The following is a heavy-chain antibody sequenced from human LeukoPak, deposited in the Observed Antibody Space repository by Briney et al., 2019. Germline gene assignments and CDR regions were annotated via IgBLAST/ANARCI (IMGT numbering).Heavy chain of an antibody. CDR1: GDSISSSGYY. V-gene: IGHV4-39*01. J-gene: IGHJ4*02. D-gene: IGHD2-21*02. CDR3: QIVVVTMLDY. Sequence: SETLSLTCTVSGDSISSSGYYWGWIRQPPGKGLEWIGSTYYSGSTYYNPSLKSRVTISVDTSKNQFSLKLSSVTAADTAVYYCQIVVVTMLDYWGQGTLVTVSS. CDR2: TYYSGST.